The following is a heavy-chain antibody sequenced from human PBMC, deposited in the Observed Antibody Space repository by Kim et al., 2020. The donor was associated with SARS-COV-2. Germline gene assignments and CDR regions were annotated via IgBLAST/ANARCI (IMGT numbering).Heavy chain of an antibody. CDR3: AKDALGSIDY. Sequence: IHSADSVKGRFSISRDNSKNTLYLQMNSLTPDDAAVYYCAKDALGSIDYWGQGTLVTVSS. D-gene: IGHD3-16*01. V-gene: IGHV3-30-3*02. J-gene: IGHJ4*02. CDR2: I.